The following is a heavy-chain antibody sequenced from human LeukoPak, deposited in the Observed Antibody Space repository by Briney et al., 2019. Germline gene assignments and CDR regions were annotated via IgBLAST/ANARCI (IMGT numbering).Heavy chain of an antibody. CDR1: GFTFGSYG. V-gene: IGHV3-33*01. CDR2: IWYDGSNK. Sequence: GRSLRLSCAASGFTFGSYGMHWVRQAPGKGLEWVAVIWYDGSNKYYADSVKGRFTISRDNSKNTLYLQMNSLRAEDTAVYYCARGPKSITMIVVVTPIDYWGQGTLVTVSS. J-gene: IGHJ4*02. CDR3: ARGPKSITMIVVVTPIDY. D-gene: IGHD3-22*01.